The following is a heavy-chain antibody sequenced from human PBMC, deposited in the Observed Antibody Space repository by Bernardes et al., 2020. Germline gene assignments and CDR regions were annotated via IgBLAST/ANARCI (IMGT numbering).Heavy chain of an antibody. CDR3: ARGDYYYGSGSYYVHYYYMDV. CDR1: GFIVSSNY. CDR2: ISSSSSYI. Sequence: GGSLRLSCAASGFIVSSNYMSWVRQAPGKGLEWVSSISSSSSYIYYADSVKGRFTISRDNAKNSLYLQMNSLRAEDTAVYYCARGDYYYGSGSYYVHYYYMDVWGKGTTVTVSS. V-gene: IGHV3-21*01. J-gene: IGHJ6*03. D-gene: IGHD3-10*01.